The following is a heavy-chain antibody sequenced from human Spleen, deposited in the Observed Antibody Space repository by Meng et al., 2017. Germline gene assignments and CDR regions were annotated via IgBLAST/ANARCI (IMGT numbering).Heavy chain of an antibody. D-gene: IGHD4-11*01. V-gene: IGHV4-34*01. CDR2: INHSGST. J-gene: IGHJ4*02. CDR3: ARGPTTMAHDFDY. Sequence: QVQLREGGEGLLKPSETLSPTCVVSGGSFSDYTWSWIRQPPGKGLEWIGEINHSGSTNYNPSLESRATISVDTSQNNLSLKLSSVTAADSAVYYCARGPTTMAHDFDYWGQGTLVTVSS. CDR1: GGSFSDYT.